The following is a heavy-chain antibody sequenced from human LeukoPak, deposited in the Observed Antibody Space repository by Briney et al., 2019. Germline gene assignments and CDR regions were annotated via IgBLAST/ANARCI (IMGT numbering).Heavy chain of an antibody. J-gene: IGHJ4*02. V-gene: IGHV3-74*03. CDR2: ISTDGSSA. CDR3: ARVNVCPRCHFDY. D-gene: IGHD3-16*01. CDR1: GFTFNSYW. Sequence: GGSLRLSCAASGFTFNSYWMHWVRQAPGKGLVWVSRISTDGSSAMYADSVKGRFTTSRDNAKNTLYLQMNSLRAEDTAVYYCARVNVCPRCHFDYWGQGTLVTVSS.